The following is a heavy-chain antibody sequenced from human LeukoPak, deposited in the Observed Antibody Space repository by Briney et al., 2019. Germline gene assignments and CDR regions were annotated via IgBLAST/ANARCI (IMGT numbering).Heavy chain of an antibody. CDR3: ARGVWSSRNAFDI. CDR1: GFSFTTSW. Sequence: GGSLRLSCAASGFSFTTSWMSWVRQAPGKGLEWVANIKPEATEKHYVDSVRGRFTISRDNAQNSLSLEMSSLRAEDTAVYYCARGVWSSRNAFDIWGQGTMVTVSS. D-gene: IGHD1-14*01. J-gene: IGHJ3*02. V-gene: IGHV3-7*01. CDR2: IKPEATEK.